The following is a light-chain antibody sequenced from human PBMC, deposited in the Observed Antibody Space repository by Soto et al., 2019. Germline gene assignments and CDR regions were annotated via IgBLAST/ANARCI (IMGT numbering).Light chain of an antibody. CDR3: QQTYNSPPT. Sequence: DIQMTQSPSSLSASVGDRVTITCRASQSISNYLNWYQQIPGKAPKLLIYATSSLHSGVPSRFSAGGSGTDFTLTISSLQPEDFAIYYCQQTYNSPPTFGQGTKVEIK. V-gene: IGKV1-39*01. CDR1: QSISNY. CDR2: ATS. J-gene: IGKJ1*01.